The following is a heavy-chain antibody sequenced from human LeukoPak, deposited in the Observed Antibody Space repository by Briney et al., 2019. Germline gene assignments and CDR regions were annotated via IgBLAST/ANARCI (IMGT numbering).Heavy chain of an antibody. Sequence: GASVKVSCKASGYTFTSYDINWVRQATGQGLEWMGWMNPNSGNTGYAQKFQGRVTMTRNTSISTAYMELSSLRSEDTAVYYCARSGSMVRGVTYYYGMDVWGQGTTVTVSS. CDR1: GYTFTSYD. J-gene: IGHJ6*02. CDR3: ARSGSMVRGVTYYYGMDV. CDR2: MNPNSGNT. V-gene: IGHV1-8*01. D-gene: IGHD3-10*01.